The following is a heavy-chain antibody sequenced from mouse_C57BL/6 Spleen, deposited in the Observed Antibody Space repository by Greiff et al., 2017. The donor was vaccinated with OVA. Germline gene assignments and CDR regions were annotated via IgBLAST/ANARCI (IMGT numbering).Heavy chain of an antibody. CDR2: ISNLAYSI. D-gene: IGHD1-1*01. CDR3: ARRDYGSSYYAMDY. V-gene: IGHV5-15*04. Sequence: EVMLVESGGGLVQPGGSLKLSCAASGFTFSDYGMAWVRQAPRKGPEWVAFISNLAYSIYYEDTVTGRFTIPRENAKNTLYLEMCSLMSEDTAMYYCARRDYGSSYYAMDYWGQGTSVTVSS. CDR1: GFTFSDYG. J-gene: IGHJ4*01.